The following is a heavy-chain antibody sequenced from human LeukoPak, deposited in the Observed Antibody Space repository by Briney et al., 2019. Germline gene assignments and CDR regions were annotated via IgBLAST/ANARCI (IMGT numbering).Heavy chain of an antibody. V-gene: IGHV4-59*01. CDR3: ARVKESSGGRMISGRFLDCKYYYMDV. Sequence: PSETLSLTCTVSGGSIRSYSWSWIRQPPGSGLEWIGYIHHSRSTNYNPSLKSRVTVSVDTSKNQFSLILSSVTAADTAMYYCARVKESSGGRMISGRFLDCKYYYMDVWGKGTTVTVSS. CDR2: IHHSRST. CDR1: GGSIRSYS. D-gene: IGHD2-15*01. J-gene: IGHJ6*03.